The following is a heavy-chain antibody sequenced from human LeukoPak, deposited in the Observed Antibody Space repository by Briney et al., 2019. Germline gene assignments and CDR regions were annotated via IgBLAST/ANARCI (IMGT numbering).Heavy chain of an antibody. CDR2: ISGSGVYT. D-gene: IGHD3-3*01. Sequence: GGSLRLSCAASGFSFSSFGMLWVRQAPGKGLEWVSGISGSGVYTFYADSVKGRFTISRDNSKNTLYLQINTLGAGDTAVYYCAKTVFENYYYYMEVWGKGTTVTVSS. CDR1: GFSFSSFG. CDR3: AKTVFENYYYYMEV. V-gene: IGHV3-23*01. J-gene: IGHJ6*03.